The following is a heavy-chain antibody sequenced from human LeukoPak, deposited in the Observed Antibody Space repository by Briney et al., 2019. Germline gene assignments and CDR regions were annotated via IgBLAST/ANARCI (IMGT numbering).Heavy chain of an antibody. V-gene: IGHV3-21*01. Sequence: GGSLRLSCAASGFTFSSYFMNWVRQAPGKGLEWVSSISSTSSYIYYADSVKGRFTISRDNAKNSLYQQMNSLRAEDTAAYYCARDLFFSDAGYSSGWRAEYFHHWGQGTLVTVSS. CDR3: ARDLFFSDAGYSSGWRAEYFHH. CDR1: GFTFSSYF. J-gene: IGHJ1*01. CDR2: ISSTSSYI. D-gene: IGHD6-19*01.